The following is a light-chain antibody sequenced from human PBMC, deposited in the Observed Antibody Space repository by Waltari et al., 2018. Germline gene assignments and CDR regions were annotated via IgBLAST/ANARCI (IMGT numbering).Light chain of an antibody. CDR3: TLKRGSNTVV. V-gene: IGLV2-14*01. Sequence: QSALTQPASVSGSPGQSTTISCTGASSAIDFYNYVCWYQQHPGKAPKLIIYDVTNRPSGVSTRFSGSKSGTTASLTISGLRAEDEAEYYCTLKRGSNTVVFGGGTKLTVL. CDR2: DVT. J-gene: IGLJ2*01. CDR1: SSAIDFYNY.